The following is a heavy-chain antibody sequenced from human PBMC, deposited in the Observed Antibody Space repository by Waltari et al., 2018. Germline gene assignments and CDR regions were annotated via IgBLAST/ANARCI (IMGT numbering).Heavy chain of an antibody. CDR2: IYHSGRT. D-gene: IGHD2-2*01. CDR3: ARLWLDIVVVPAAGGDAFDI. Sequence: QVQLQESGPGLVKPSETLSLTCAVSGYSISSGYYWGWLRQPPGKGQEWIGSIYHSGRTYYNPSLKSRVTISVDTSKNQFSLKLSSVTAADTAVYYCARLWLDIVVVPAAGGDAFDIWGQGTMVTVSS. J-gene: IGHJ3*02. CDR1: GYSISSGYY. V-gene: IGHV4-38-2*01.